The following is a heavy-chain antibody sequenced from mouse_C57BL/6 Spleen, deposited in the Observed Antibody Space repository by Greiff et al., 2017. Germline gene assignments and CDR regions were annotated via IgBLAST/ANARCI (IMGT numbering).Heavy chain of an antibody. CDR2: IDPSDSYT. J-gene: IGHJ2*01. CDR3: ARWKGDGSPLDY. CDR1: GYTFTSYW. Sequence: QVQLKESGAELVKPGASVKLSCKASGYTFTSYWMQWVKQRPGQGLEWIGEIDPSDSYTNYNQKFKGKATLTVDTSSSTAYMQLSSLTSEDSAVYYCARWKGDGSPLDYWGQGTTLTVSS. V-gene: IGHV1-50*01. D-gene: IGHD2-3*01.